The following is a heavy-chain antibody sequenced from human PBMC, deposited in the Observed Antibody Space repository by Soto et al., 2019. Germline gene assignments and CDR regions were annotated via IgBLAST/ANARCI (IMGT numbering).Heavy chain of an antibody. CDR3: AHIDPEIVTVGGHGGFDY. J-gene: IGHJ4*02. Sequence: QITLKESGPTLVRHPQTLTLTCTFSGFSLTSGVGVGWIRQPPGKALEWVALIYWDDDKRYSPSLKNRLTITNDTSKNQVVLTMTNVGPVDTATYFCAHIDPEIVTVGGHGGFDYWGQGTLVTVSS. V-gene: IGHV2-5*02. CDR2: IYWDDDK. CDR1: GFSLTSGVG. D-gene: IGHD5-12*01.